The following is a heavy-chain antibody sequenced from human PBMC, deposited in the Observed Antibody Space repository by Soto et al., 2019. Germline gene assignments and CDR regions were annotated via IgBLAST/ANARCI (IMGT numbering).Heavy chain of an antibody. J-gene: IGHJ4*02. V-gene: IGHV6-1*01. CDR2: TYYRSNWYS. CDR3: ARGSYYSGWV. D-gene: IGHD6-19*01. Sequence: PSQTLSLTCAISGDSVSSTSTAWSWIRQSPSRGLEWLGRTYYRSNWYSDYAVSVKSRITINPDTSKNQFSLQLKSVTPEDTAVYYCARGSYYSGWVWCRGTLVTV. CDR1: GDSVSSTSTA.